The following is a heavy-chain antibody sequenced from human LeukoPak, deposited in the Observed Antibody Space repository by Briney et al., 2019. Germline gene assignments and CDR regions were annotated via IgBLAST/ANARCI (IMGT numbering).Heavy chain of an antibody. CDR3: ASLVIAAAKDNWFDP. V-gene: IGHV4-59*08. D-gene: IGHD2-15*01. Sequence: SETLSLTCTVSGGSISSYYWSWIRQPPGKGLEWIGYIYYSGSTNYNPSLKSRVTMSVDTSKNQFSLKLSSVTAADTAVYYCASLVIAAAKDNWFDPWGQGTLVTVSS. J-gene: IGHJ5*02. CDR2: IYYSGST. CDR1: GGSISSYY.